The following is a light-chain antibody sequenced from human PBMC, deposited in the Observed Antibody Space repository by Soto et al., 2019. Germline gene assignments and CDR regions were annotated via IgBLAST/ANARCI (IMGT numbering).Light chain of an antibody. CDR1: QSVSSN. CDR3: QQYHIWPRT. V-gene: IGKV3-15*01. Sequence: EIVMTQSPATLSVSPGEKATLSCRASQSVSSNLAWYQQKPGQAPRLLIYGASTRATGIPARFSGSGSGTEFTLTISSLLSEDFAVYYCQQYHIWPRTFGQGTKVEIK. J-gene: IGKJ1*01. CDR2: GAS.